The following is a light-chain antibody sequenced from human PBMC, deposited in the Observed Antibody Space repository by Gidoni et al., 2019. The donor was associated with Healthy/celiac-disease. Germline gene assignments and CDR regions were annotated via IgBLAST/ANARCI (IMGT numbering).Light chain of an antibody. V-gene: IGKV4-1*01. Sequence: DIVMTQSPDSLAVSLGESATINCKSSQSVLYSSNNKNYLAWYQQKPGQPPKLLIYWASTRESGVPDRFSGSGSGTDFTLTISSLQAEDVAVYYCQQYYSTPWTFXQXTKVEIK. CDR3: QQYYSTPWT. CDR2: WAS. J-gene: IGKJ1*01. CDR1: QSVLYSSNNKNY.